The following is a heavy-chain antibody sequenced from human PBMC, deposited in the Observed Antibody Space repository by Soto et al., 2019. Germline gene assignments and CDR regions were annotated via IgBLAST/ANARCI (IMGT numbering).Heavy chain of an antibody. CDR3: ARDQYYYDSSGGKTNWFDP. CDR1: GGSISSGDYY. J-gene: IGHJ5*02. D-gene: IGHD3-22*01. Sequence: LCGGSISSGDYYWSWIRQPPGKGLEWIGYIYYSGSTYYNPSLKSRVTISVDTSKNQFSLKLSSVTAADTAVYYCARDQYYYDSSGGKTNWFDPWGHGTLVTVSA. CDR2: IYYSGST. V-gene: IGHV4-30-4*01.